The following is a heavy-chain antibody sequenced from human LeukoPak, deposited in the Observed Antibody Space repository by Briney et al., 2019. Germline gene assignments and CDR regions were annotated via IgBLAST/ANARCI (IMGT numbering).Heavy chain of an antibody. Sequence: SETLSLTCTVSGGSMNSYYWSWIRQSAGEGLEWIGRFYTSGSSNYNPSLKSRVTMSLDTSKNQFFLKLNSVTAADTAIYYCARGHSGYDDYWGQGTLVTVSS. V-gene: IGHV4-4*07. CDR1: GGSMNSYY. D-gene: IGHD5-12*01. CDR3: ARGHSGYDDY. J-gene: IGHJ4*02. CDR2: FYTSGSS.